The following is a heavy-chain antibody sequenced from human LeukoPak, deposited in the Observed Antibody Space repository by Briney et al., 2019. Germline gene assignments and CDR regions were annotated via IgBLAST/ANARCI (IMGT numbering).Heavy chain of an antibody. D-gene: IGHD3-22*01. CDR3: ARFTYYYDSSGYLNHNWFDP. Sequence: ASETLSLTCTVPGGSISSGDYYWSWIRRPPGKGLEWIGYIYYSGSTYYNPSLKSRVTISVDTSKNQFSLKLSSVTAADTAVYYCARFTYYYDSSGYLNHNWFDPWGQGTLVTVSS. V-gene: IGHV4-30-4*01. CDR1: GGSISSGDYY. J-gene: IGHJ5*02. CDR2: IYYSGST.